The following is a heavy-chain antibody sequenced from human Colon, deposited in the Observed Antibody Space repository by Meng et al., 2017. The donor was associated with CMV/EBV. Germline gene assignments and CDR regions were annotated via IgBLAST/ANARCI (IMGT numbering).Heavy chain of an antibody. J-gene: IGHJ6*02. CDR1: GFIFSNFN. Sequence: GESLRLSCAATGFIFSNFNMNWVRQAPGKGLEWVSSISSSTSDIYYAESVKGRFTISRDNVKNSLYLQMNSLTAEDTATYYCAREICSGTFCYFYFGMDVWGQGTTVTVSS. CDR2: ISSSTSDI. CDR3: AREICSGTFCYFYFGMDV. V-gene: IGHV3-21*01. D-gene: IGHD2-2*01.